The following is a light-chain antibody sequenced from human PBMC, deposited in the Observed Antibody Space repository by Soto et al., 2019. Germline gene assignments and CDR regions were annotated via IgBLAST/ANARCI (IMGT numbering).Light chain of an antibody. CDR2: DSS. J-gene: IGKJ4*01. CDR3: HQSSSTPLT. Sequence: DVQMTQSPSSLSASVGDSVTITCRASQIVFNHLSWFQQRPGKGPKLLIYDSSSLRAGVPSRFSGSGYGTDFTLTISTVQPEDSAIYFCHQSSSTPLTFGGGTRVEVK. V-gene: IGKV1-39*01. CDR1: QIVFNH.